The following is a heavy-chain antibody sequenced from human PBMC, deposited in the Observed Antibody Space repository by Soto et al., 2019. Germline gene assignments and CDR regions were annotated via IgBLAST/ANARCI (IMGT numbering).Heavy chain of an antibody. D-gene: IGHD3-16*01. CDR2: ISYDGSKK. Sequence: PGGSLRLSCAASGYTFSRHGMHWVRQAPGKGLEWVAVISYDGSKKYYEDSVKGRFTISRDNSKNTLYLQVNSLRPEDTAVYYCAKDRVESGLGEVDYWGQGTLVTVSS. CDR1: GYTFSRHG. CDR3: AKDRVESGLGEVDY. V-gene: IGHV3-30*18. J-gene: IGHJ4*02.